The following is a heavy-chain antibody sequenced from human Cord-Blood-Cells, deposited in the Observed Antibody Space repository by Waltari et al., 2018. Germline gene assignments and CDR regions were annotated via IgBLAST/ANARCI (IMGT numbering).Heavy chain of an antibody. Sequence: QVQLQQWGAGLLKPSETLSLTCAVYGGSFSGYYWSWIRQPPGKGLEWIGEINHSGSTNYNPSLKSRVTISVDTSKNQFSLKLSSVTAADTAVYYCARLRKRSWYFDLWGRGTQVTVSS. V-gene: IGHV4-34*01. CDR1: GGSFSGYY. J-gene: IGHJ2*01. CDR3: ARLRKRSWYFDL. CDR2: INHSGST.